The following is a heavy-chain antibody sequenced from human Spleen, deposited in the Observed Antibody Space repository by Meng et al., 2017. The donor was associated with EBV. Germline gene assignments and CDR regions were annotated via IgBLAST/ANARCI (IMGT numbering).Heavy chain of an antibody. V-gene: IGHV3-74*01. D-gene: IGHD1-14*01. Sequence: LVESGGALVHPGGSLRISWAASGFTFSRYLMHWVRQVPGKGLVWVSRINENGATTTYADSVKGRFTISRDNAKNTLYLQMNSLRAEDTAVYYCSRDLAGSDDYWGQGTLVTVSS. J-gene: IGHJ4*02. CDR1: GFTFSRYL. CDR3: SRDLAGSDDY. CDR2: INENGATT.